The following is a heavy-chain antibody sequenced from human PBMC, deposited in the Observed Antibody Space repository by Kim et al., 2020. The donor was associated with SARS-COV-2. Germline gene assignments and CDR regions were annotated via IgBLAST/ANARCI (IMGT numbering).Heavy chain of an antibody. V-gene: IGHV3-7*03. Sequence: GGSLRLSCAASGFTFSRFWMNWVRQAPGKGLEWVANVGLDGSEKYYVDSVEGRFTISRDNAKNSLYLQMNSLRAEDTAVYYCARDPHRGGDYDYWGQGTL. CDR3: ARDPHRGGDYDY. CDR2: VGLDGSEK. CDR1: GFTFSRFW. D-gene: IGHD4-17*01. J-gene: IGHJ4*02.